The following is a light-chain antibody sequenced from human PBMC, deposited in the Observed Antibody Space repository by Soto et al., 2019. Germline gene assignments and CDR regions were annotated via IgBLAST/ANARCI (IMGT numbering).Light chain of an antibody. CDR3: QQYGTSPPLT. Sequence: EIVLTQSPGTLSLSPGERATLSCRASQSISSSYLAWYQQKPGQAPRLLIYETSSRATGIPDRFSGSGSGTGFTLTVSRLEPEDFAVYYCQQYGTSPPLTFGGGTRVEIK. CDR1: QSISSSY. V-gene: IGKV3-20*01. J-gene: IGKJ4*01. CDR2: ETS.